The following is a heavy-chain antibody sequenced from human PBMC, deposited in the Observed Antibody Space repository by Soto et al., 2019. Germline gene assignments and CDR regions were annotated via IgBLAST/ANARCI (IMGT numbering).Heavy chain of an antibody. J-gene: IGHJ5*02. CDR3: ARVWTTVTNWFDP. D-gene: IGHD4-17*01. Sequence: VASVKVSCKASGYTFTSYDINWVRQATGQGLEYLGWMNPNSGNTGYVQKFQGRVTMTRGTSISTAYMELSSLRSEDTAVYYCARVWTTVTNWFDPWGQGTLVTVSS. CDR2: MNPNSGNT. CDR1: GYTFTSYD. V-gene: IGHV1-8*01.